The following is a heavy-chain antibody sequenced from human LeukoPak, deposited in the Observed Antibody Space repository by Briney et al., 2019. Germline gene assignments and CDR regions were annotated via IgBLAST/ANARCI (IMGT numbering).Heavy chain of an antibody. V-gene: IGHV1-2*02. CDR3: ATIGGSGSYWDFAQ. CDR1: GVTFSDYH. D-gene: IGHD1-26*01. J-gene: IGHJ4*01. Sequence: ASVKVSCKAFGVTFSDYHVHWVRQAPGLGAQGLEWMGWVTPSSGWRRYSQKFQGRVAMTFDTSTSTVYMELTSLTSDDTGIYFCATIGGSGSYWDFAQWGHGTLVTVSS. CDR2: VTPSSGWR.